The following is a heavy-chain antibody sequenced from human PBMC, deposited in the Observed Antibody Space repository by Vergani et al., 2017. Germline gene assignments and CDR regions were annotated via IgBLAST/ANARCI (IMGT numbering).Heavy chain of an antibody. Sequence: QVQLVQSGDEVKKPGASVKVSCQSSGIPFTSQTFSWVRQAPGQGLEWLGWISAFNGNTVSAQRLQGRVTLTGDTSTSTTYVEVRVLRADDTAVYYCARYLRINRVRGAPPLGDWGQGTLVTVSS. V-gene: IGHV1-18*01. J-gene: IGHJ4*02. CDR3: ARYLRINRVRGAPPLGD. CDR2: ISAFNGNT. D-gene: IGHD3-10*01. CDR1: GIPFTSQT.